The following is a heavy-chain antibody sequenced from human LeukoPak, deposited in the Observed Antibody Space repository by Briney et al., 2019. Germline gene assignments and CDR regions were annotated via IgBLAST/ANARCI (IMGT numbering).Heavy chain of an antibody. CDR2: ISSSSSTI. CDR1: GFTFSSYS. CDR3: ARKVQLWLDYYGMDV. Sequence: GGSLRLSCAASGFTFSSYSMNWVRQAPGKGLDGVSYISSSSSTIYYADSVKGRFTISRDNAKNSLYLQMNSLRAEDTAVYYCARKVQLWLDYYGMDVWGQGTTVTVSS. V-gene: IGHV3-48*01. D-gene: IGHD5-18*01. J-gene: IGHJ6*02.